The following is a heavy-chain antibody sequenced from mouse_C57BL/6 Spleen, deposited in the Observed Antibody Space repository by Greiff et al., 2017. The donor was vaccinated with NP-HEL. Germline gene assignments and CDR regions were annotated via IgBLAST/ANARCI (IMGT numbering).Heavy chain of an antibody. CDR3: ARSPIYYDYDWLDY. Sequence: QVQLQQPGTELVKPGASVKLSCKASGYTFTSYWMHRVKQRPGQGLEWIGNINPSNGGTNYNEKFKSKATLTVDKSSSTAYMQLSSLTSEDSAVYYCARSPIYYDYDWLDYWGQGTTLTVSS. V-gene: IGHV1-53*01. CDR1: GYTFTSYW. CDR2: INPSNGGT. J-gene: IGHJ2*01. D-gene: IGHD2-4*01.